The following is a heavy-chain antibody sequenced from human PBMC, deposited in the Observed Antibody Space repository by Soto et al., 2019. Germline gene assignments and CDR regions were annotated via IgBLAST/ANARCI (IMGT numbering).Heavy chain of an antibody. CDR2: ISGSGGST. CDR1: GFTFSSYA. V-gene: IGHV3-23*01. J-gene: IGHJ4*02. Sequence: GGSLRLSCAASGFTFSSYAMSWVRQAPGKGLEWVSAISGSGGSTYYADSVKGRFTISRDNSKNTLYLQMSSLRAEDTAVYYCAKPLENSKYSGYDHWGQGTLVTVSS. D-gene: IGHD5-12*01. CDR3: AKPLENSKYSGYDH.